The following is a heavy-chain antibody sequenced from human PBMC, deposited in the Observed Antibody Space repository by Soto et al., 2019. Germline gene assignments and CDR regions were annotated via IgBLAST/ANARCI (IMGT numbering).Heavy chain of an antibody. Sequence: QVQLVQSGAEVKKPGASVKVSCKASGYTFTSYDINWVRQATGQGLEWMGWMNPNCGNTGYAQKFQGRVTMTRNTSISTAYMELSSLRSEDTAVYYCARGRSASGWPYFDYWGQGTLVTVSS. V-gene: IGHV1-8*01. CDR2: MNPNCGNT. CDR3: ARGRSASGWPYFDY. J-gene: IGHJ4*02. CDR1: GYTFTSYD. D-gene: IGHD6-19*01.